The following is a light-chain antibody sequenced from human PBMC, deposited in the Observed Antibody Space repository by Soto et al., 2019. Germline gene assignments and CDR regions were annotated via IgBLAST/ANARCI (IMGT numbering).Light chain of an antibody. Sequence: EIVLTQSPGTLSLSPGERATLSCRASQSVSSNYLAWYQQKPGQAPRLLIYGASTRATGIPDRFSGSGSGTDFTLTISRLEPEDFAVYYCQQYNSYSTFGQGTKVDI. CDR1: QSVSSNY. CDR2: GAS. J-gene: IGKJ1*01. CDR3: QQYNSYST. V-gene: IGKV3-20*01.